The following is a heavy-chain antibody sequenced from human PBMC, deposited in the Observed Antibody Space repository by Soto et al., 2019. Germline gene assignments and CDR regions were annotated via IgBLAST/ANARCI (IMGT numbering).Heavy chain of an antibody. CDR3: ASGYCSTTSCFYGMDV. D-gene: IGHD2-2*01. J-gene: IGHJ6*02. V-gene: IGHV3-30-3*01. CDR2: ISYDGSNK. Sequence: QVQLVESGGGVVQPGRSLRLSCAGSGLTFSRNVMHWVRQAPGKGLEWVAFISYDGSNKYYADSVKGRFTISRDNSKNTLYLQMNSLRPEDTSVYYCASGYCSTTSCFYGMDVWGQGTTVTVSS. CDR1: GLTFSRNV.